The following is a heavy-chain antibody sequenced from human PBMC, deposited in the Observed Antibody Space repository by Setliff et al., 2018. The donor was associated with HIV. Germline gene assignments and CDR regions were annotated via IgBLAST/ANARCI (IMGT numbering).Heavy chain of an antibody. Sequence: NPSETLSLTCAVYGGSFSGYYWSWIRQPPGKGLEWIGEITHRGITDYNPSLKSRVTISVDTSKNQFSLKVTSVTAADTAVYYCATKGAEWELPDMIFDYWGQGTLVTVSS. D-gene: IGHD1-26*01. V-gene: IGHV4-34*01. J-gene: IGHJ4*02. CDR3: ATKGAEWELPDMIFDY. CDR1: GGSFSGYY. CDR2: ITHRGIT.